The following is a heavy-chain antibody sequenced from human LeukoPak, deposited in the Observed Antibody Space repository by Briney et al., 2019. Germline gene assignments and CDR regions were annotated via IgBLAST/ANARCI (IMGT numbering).Heavy chain of an antibody. CDR1: GFSFGDYA. CDR2: ISRDSRTI. CDR3: AAKKGGTASFDY. J-gene: IGHJ4*02. Sequence: GRSLRLSCAASGFSFGDYAMHWVRQAPGKGLEWVSGISRDSRTIVYADSVKGRFTISRDNAKNSLYLQMGGLTTEDTAFYYCAAKKGGTASFDYWGQGTLVTVSP. D-gene: IGHD1-7*01. V-gene: IGHV3-9*01.